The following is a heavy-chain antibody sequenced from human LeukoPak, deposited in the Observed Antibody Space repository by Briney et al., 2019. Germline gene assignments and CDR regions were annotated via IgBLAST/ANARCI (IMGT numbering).Heavy chain of an antibody. CDR3: ARFKREWLRSEYYFDY. D-gene: IGHD5-12*01. J-gene: IGHJ4*02. CDR1: GFIFSDYY. CDR2: ISSSSSYT. Sequence: PGGSLRLSCAASGFIFSDYYMSWIRQAPGKGLEWVSYISSSSSYTNYADSVKGRFTISRDNAKNSLYLQMNSLRAEDTAVYYCARFKREWLRSEYYFDYWGQGTLVTVSS. V-gene: IGHV3-11*06.